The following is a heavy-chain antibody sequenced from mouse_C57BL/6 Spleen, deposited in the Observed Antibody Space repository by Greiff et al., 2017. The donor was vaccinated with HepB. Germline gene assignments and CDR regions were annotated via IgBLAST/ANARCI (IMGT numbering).Heavy chain of an antibody. J-gene: IGHJ3*01. CDR3: ARDGGYYAWFAY. D-gene: IGHD2-3*01. CDR1: GFTFSSYA. V-gene: IGHV5-4*01. Sequence: EVQRVESGGGLVKPGGSLKLSCAASGFTFSSYAMSWVRQTPEKRLEWVATISDGGSYTYYPDNVKGRFTISRDNAKNNLYLQMSHLKSEDTAMYYCARDGGYYAWFAYWGQGTLVTVSA. CDR2: ISDGGSYT.